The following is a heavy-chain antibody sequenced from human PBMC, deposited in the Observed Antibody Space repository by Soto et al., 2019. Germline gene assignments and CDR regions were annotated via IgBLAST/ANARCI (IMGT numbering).Heavy chain of an antibody. CDR2: IWYDGSNK. CDR1: GFTFSSYG. D-gene: IGHD1-26*01. V-gene: IGHV3-33*01. Sequence: QVQLVESGGGVVQPGRSLRLSCAASGFTFSSYGMHWVRQAPGKGLEWVAVIWYDGSNKYYADSVKGRFTISRDNSKNTLYLQMNSLRAEDTAVYYCARDPSGSYLFDYWGQGTLVTVSS. J-gene: IGHJ4*02. CDR3: ARDPSGSYLFDY.